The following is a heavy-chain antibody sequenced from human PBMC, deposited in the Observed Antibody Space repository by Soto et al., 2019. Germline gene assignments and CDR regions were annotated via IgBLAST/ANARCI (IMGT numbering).Heavy chain of an antibody. CDR2: ITGSGDST. Sequence: GGSLRLSCAASGFTFSSYAMTWVRQAPGKGLEWVAAITGSGDSTYYADSVKGRFTISRDNSKNTLYLQMNSLRAEDTAVYYCAKDPDNWNDGEHMDVWGKGTTVTVSS. CDR1: GFTFSSYA. CDR3: AKDPDNWNDGEHMDV. D-gene: IGHD1-1*01. J-gene: IGHJ6*03. V-gene: IGHV3-23*01.